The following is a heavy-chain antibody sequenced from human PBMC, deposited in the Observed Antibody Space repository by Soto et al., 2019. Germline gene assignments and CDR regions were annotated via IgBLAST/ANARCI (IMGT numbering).Heavy chain of an antibody. CDR3: ARESYYYDSSTFDT. J-gene: IGHJ3*02. D-gene: IGHD3-22*01. V-gene: IGHV3-48*02. CDR2: ISRSSRTI. Sequence: HPGGSLRLSCAASGFTLSSYIMNWVRQAPGKGLEWVSYISRSSRTIYYADSVKGRFTISRDNAKNSLYLQMNSLRDEDTSVYYCARESYYYDSSTFDTWGQGTMVTVSS. CDR1: GFTLSSYI.